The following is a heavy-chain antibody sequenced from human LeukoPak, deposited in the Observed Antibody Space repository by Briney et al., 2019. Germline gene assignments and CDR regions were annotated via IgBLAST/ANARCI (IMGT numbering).Heavy chain of an antibody. Sequence: GASVKLSCTASGYTFTSSGISWVREAPGQGPGWMGLISAYNGNTKYAPKLQDRVTMTTDTSTSTAYMELRSLRSDERAVYYFAREENGDYGGHWGEGSLVTVSS. V-gene: IGHV1-18*01. CDR2: ISAYNGNT. CDR1: GYTFTSSG. CDR3: AREENGDYGGH. J-gene: IGHJ4*02. D-gene: IGHD4-17*01.